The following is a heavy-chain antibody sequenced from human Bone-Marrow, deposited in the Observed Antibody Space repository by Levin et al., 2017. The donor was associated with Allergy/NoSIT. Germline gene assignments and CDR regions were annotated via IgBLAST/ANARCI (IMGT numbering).Heavy chain of an antibody. CDR1: GFTFGNFD. J-gene: IGHJ2*01. CDR3: ARDNCGGDCEEQTPDWYFEV. Sequence: GESLKISCATSGFTFGNFDMPWVRQAPGKGLEWVAVLWYDGNKKYYADSVKGRFTISRDNSKNTLYPQMNSLRAEDTAVYYCARDNCGGDCEEQTPDWYFEVWGRGTLVAVSS. D-gene: IGHD2-21*02. CDR2: LWYDGNKK. V-gene: IGHV3-33*01.